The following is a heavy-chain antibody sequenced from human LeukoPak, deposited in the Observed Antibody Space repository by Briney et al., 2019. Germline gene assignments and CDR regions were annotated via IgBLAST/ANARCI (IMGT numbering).Heavy chain of an antibody. D-gene: IGHD6-19*01. CDR2: ISSNGGST. V-gene: IGHV3-64*01. J-gene: IGHJ4*02. CDR3: ARAWQRYSSGSYYFDY. CDR1: GFTFSSYA. Sequence: GGSLRLSCAASGFTFSSYAMHWVRQAPGKGLEYVSAISSNGGSTYYANSVKGRFIISRDNSKNTLYLQMGSLRAEDMAVYYCARAWQRYSSGSYYFDYWGQGTLVTVSS.